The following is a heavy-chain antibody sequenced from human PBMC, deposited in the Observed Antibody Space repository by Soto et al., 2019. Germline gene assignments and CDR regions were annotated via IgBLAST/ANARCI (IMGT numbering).Heavy chain of an antibody. CDR1: GFTFSSYW. CDR3: ARGELRYFDWPIDAFDI. J-gene: IGHJ3*02. CDR2: INSDGGST. V-gene: IGHV3-74*01. D-gene: IGHD3-9*01. Sequence: GGSLRLSCAASGFTFSSYWKHWVLQDPGKGLVWVSRINSDGGSTSYADSVKGRFTIARDNAKNTLYLQMNSLRAEETAVYYCARGELRYFDWPIDAFDIWGQGTMVTVSS.